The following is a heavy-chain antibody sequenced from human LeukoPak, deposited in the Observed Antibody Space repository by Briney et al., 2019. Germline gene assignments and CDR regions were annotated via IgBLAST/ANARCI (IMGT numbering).Heavy chain of an antibody. CDR3: AGATLEYSSSDGHYYYNGMDV. J-gene: IGHJ6*02. D-gene: IGHD6-6*01. CDR1: GFTFSSYE. V-gene: IGHV3-48*03. Sequence: PGGSLRLSCAASGFTFSSYEMNWVRQAPGKGLEWVSYVSSGGGTTTYYADSLKGRFTISRDNAKKSLYLQMNSLRAEDTAVYYCAGATLEYSSSDGHYYYNGMDVWGQGTTVTVSS. CDR2: VSSGGGTTT.